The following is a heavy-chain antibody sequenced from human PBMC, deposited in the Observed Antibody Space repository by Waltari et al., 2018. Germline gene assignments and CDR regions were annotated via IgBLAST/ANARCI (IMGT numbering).Heavy chain of an antibody. CDR2: GST. Sequence: GSTYYNPSLKSRVTISVDTSKNQFSLKLSSVTAADTAVYYCARLEQQLVLDYWGQGTLVTVSS. D-gene: IGHD6-13*01. J-gene: IGHJ4*02. CDR3: ARLEQQLVLDY. V-gene: IGHV4-39*01.